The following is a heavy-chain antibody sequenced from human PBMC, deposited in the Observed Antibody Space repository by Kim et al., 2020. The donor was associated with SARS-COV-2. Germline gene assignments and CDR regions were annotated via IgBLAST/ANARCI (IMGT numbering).Heavy chain of an antibody. CDR3: VRGSSGWYLEYFQH. J-gene: IGHJ1*01. V-gene: IGHV1-69*13. CDR1: GGTFSSYA. Sequence: SVKVSCKASGGTFSSYAISWVRQAPGQGLEWMGGIIPIFGTANYAQKFQGRVTITADESTSTAYIELSSLRSEDTAVYYCVRGSSGWYLEYFQHWGQGTLVTVSS. D-gene: IGHD6-19*01. CDR2: IIPIFGTA.